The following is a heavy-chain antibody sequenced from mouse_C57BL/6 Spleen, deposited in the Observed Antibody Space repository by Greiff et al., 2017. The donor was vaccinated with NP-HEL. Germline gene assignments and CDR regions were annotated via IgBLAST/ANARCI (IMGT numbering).Heavy chain of an antibody. CDR1: GFTFSSYA. Sequence: EVKLMESGGGLVKPGGSLKLSCAASGFTFSSYAMSWVRQTPEKRLEWVATISDGGSYTYYPDNVKGRFTISRDNAKNNLYLQMSHLKSEDTAMYYCARDGDDYDWYFDVWGTGTTVTVSS. J-gene: IGHJ1*03. CDR3: ARDGDDYDWYFDV. D-gene: IGHD2-4*01. V-gene: IGHV5-4*01. CDR2: ISDGGSYT.